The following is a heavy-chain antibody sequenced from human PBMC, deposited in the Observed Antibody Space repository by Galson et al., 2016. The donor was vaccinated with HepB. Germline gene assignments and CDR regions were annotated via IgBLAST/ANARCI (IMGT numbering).Heavy chain of an antibody. Sequence: SLRLSCAVSGFTFSSYAMHWVRQAPGKGLEWVSVTYSGGSTYYADSVKGRFTISRDKSKNTLYLQMNSLRAEDTAMYYCARRSSPSSGWHYYFDYWGQGTLVTVSS. D-gene: IGHD6-19*01. CDR2: TYSGGST. J-gene: IGHJ4*02. CDR1: GFTFSSYA. V-gene: IGHV3-53*01. CDR3: ARRSSPSSGWHYYFDY.